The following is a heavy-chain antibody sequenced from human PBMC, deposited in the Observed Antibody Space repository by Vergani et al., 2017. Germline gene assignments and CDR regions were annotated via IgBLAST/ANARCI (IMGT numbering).Heavy chain of an antibody. CDR1: GFTFDDYT. J-gene: IGHJ5*02. V-gene: IGHV3-43*01. D-gene: IGHD2-2*01. CDR3: SAVPAALDHGWFDP. CDR2: ISWDGGST. Sequence: EVQLVESGGVVVQPGGSLRLSCAASGFTFDDYTMHWVRQAPGKGLEWVSLISWDGGSTYYADSVKGRFTISRDNSKNSLYLQMNSLRTEDTALYYCSAVPAALDHGWFDPWGQGTLVTVSS.